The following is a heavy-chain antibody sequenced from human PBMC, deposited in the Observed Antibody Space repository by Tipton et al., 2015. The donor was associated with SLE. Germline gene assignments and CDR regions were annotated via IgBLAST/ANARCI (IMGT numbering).Heavy chain of an antibody. D-gene: IGHD6-6*01. CDR1: GFTFSNYG. CDR3: AKEGGTSSYYYSGMDV. Sequence: GSLRLSCAASGFTFSNYGMHWVRQAPGKGLEWVAFIRYDGSNKYYADSVKGRFTISRDNSKNTLYLQMNSLRAEDTAVYYCAKEGGTSSYYYSGMDVWGQGTTATVSS. CDR2: IRYDGSNK. V-gene: IGHV3-30*02. J-gene: IGHJ6*02.